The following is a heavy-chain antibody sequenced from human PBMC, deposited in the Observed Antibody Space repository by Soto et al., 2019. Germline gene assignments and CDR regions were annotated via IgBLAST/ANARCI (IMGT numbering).Heavy chain of an antibody. CDR1: GGSISSSSYY. CDR2: IYYSGST. CDR3: ASPVSGWYDAFDI. D-gene: IGHD6-19*01. J-gene: IGHJ3*02. Sequence: PETLSLTCTVSGGSISSSSYYWGWIRQPPGKGLEWIGSIYYSGSTYYNPSLKSRVTISVDTSKNQFSLKLSSVTAADTAVYYCASPVSGWYDAFDIWGQGTMVTVSS. V-gene: IGHV4-39*01.